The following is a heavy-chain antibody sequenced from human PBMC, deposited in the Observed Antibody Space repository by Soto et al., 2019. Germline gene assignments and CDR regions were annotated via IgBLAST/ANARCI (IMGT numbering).Heavy chain of an antibody. Sequence: QVQLVESWGGVVQPGRSLRLSCAASGFTFSSYGMHWVRQAPGMGLEWVAVIWYDGSNKYYADSVKGRSTISRDNSKTRLDLQMSSRSGEATAVLYWTRRLGHLGPAIGYHCFDPCCQVTQVTVSS. CDR2: IWYDGSNK. J-gene: IGHJ5*02. CDR3: TRRLGHLGPAIGYHCFDP. CDR1: GFTFSSYG. D-gene: IGHD2-2*01. V-gene: IGHV3-33*01.